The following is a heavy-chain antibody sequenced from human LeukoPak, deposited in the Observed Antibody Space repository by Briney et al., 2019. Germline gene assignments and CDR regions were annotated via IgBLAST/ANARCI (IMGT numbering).Heavy chain of an antibody. Sequence: GESLQISCQGSGSNFTRYWIGWVRQLPGKGLEWMGIIYPGDSDTRYSPSFQGQGTMSADKSISTAYLQWSSLKASDTAMYYCVRPLMTGDEPSDIWGQGTMVTVSS. V-gene: IGHV5-51*01. J-gene: IGHJ3*02. CDR3: VRPLMTGDEPSDI. CDR1: GSNFTRYW. CDR2: IYPGDSDT. D-gene: IGHD7-27*01.